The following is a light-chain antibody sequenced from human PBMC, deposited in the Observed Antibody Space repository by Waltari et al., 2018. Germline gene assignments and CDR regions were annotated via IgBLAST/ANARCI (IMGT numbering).Light chain of an antibody. Sequence: QSALTQPASVSGSPGQSLPIPCTGTSSDVGGYNYVSWYQQHPGKAPKLMIYDVSHRPSGVSIRFAGSKTGNTASLTISGLQAEDEAYYYCSSYTSSSTWVFGGGTKLTFL. CDR1: SSDVGGYNY. CDR3: SSYTSSSTWV. V-gene: IGLV2-14*01. J-gene: IGLJ3*02. CDR2: DVS.